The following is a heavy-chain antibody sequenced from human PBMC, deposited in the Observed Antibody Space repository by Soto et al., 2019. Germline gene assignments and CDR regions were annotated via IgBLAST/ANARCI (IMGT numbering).Heavy chain of an antibody. CDR2: IIPALGIE. CDR3: AAVVGTSAFVGYLEY. J-gene: IGHJ4*02. D-gene: IGHD6-19*01. CDR1: GGTFTSFT. Sequence: QVLLVQSGTEVKKPGSSVMVSCKASGGTFTSFTLNWVRQAPGQGPEWMGRIIPALGIEDYAPKFQGKVTMTADTSTSTAHMEISSLRSDDTAVYYCAAVVGTSAFVGYLEYWGQGTLVTVSS. V-gene: IGHV1-69*02.